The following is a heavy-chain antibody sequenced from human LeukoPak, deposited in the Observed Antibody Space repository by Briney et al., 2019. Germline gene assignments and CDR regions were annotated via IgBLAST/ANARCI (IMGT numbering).Heavy chain of an antibody. CDR1: GFTFSSYA. D-gene: IGHD6-13*01. Sequence: PVGSLRLSCAASGFTFSSYAMHWVRQAPGKGLEWVAVISYDGSNKYYADSVKGRFTISRDNSKNTLYLQMNSLRAEDTAVYYCARDPIAAAGHYYYYGMDVWGQGTTVTVSS. CDR3: ARDPIAAAGHYYYYGMDV. V-gene: IGHV3-30-3*01. CDR2: ISYDGSNK. J-gene: IGHJ6*02.